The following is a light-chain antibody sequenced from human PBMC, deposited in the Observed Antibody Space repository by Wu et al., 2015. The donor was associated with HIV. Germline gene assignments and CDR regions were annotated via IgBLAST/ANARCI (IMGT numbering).Light chain of an antibody. V-gene: IGKV3-11*01. CDR3: QHYSKSYI. CDR2: DIY. Sequence: EIVLTQSPATLSLSPGERATLSCRASQSISAYLAWYQQKPGQAPRLLIYDIYNRATGIPPRFSGSGSGTDFTLTISRLEPEDFAIYYCQHYSKSYIFGQGTKLEI. CDR1: QSISAY. J-gene: IGKJ2*01.